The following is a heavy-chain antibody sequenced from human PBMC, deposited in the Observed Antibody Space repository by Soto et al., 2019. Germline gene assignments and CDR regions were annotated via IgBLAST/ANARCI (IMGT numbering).Heavy chain of an antibody. V-gene: IGHV5-51*01. J-gene: IGHJ4*02. Sequence: PGESLKISCKGSGYSFTSYWIGWVRQMPGKGLEWMGIIYPGDSDTKYSPSFQGQVTISADKSINTAYVQWSSLKASDNAMYYCARLLCGGLGANCGYSYGLDYWGQGTLVTVSS. CDR3: ARLLCGGLGANCGYSYGLDY. CDR1: GYSFTSYW. CDR2: IYPGDSDT. D-gene: IGHD5-18*01.